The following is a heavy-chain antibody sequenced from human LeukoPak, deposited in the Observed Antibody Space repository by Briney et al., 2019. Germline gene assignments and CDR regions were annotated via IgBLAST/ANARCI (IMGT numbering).Heavy chain of an antibody. CDR2: INPNSGTT. V-gene: IGHV1-2*02. CDR3: ARDLMTTPTWDFDY. D-gene: IGHD3-16*01. J-gene: IGHJ4*02. CDR1: GYTFSVYY. Sequence: ASVKVSCKGSGYTFSVYYMHWVRQAPGQGGEWMGWINPNSGTTNYTQKFQGRVTVTRDTSTSTAYMELSRLESDDTAVYYCARDLMTTPTWDFDYWGQGTLVTVAS.